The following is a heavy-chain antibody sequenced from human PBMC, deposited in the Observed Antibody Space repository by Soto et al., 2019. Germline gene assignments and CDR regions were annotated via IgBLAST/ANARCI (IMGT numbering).Heavy chain of an antibody. CDR2: ISGSGGST. V-gene: IGHV3-23*01. J-gene: IGHJ4*02. D-gene: IGHD5-12*01. CDR1: GFSFSSYA. CDR3: VKGGVATLPSDY. Sequence: PGGSLRLSCAASGFSFSSYAMGWFRQAPGKGLEWVSAISGSGGSTYYADSVKGRSTISRDNSKNTLYMQMNSLRAEDTAVYYCVKGGVATLPSDYWGQGTLVTVSS.